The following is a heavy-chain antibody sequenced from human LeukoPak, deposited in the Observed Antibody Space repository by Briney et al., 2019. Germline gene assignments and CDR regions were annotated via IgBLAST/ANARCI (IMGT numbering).Heavy chain of an antibody. V-gene: IGHV4-34*01. J-gene: IGHJ5*02. CDR1: GGSFSGYY. CDR3: ARKPYDYVWGSYRQRWFDP. D-gene: IGHD3-16*02. Sequence: PSETLSLTCAVYGGSFSGYYWSWIRQPPGEGLEWIGEINHSGSTNYNPSLKSRVTISVDTSKNQFSLKLSSVTAADTAVYYCARKPYDYVWGSYRQRWFDPWGQGTLVTVSS. CDR2: INHSGST.